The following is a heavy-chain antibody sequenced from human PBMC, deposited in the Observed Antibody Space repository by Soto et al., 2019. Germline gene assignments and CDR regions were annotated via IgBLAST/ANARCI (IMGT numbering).Heavy chain of an antibody. CDR3: TRDLFSSDYSGIPWFDP. J-gene: IGHJ5*02. Sequence: PGGSLRLSCAASGFAFSGSAMYWVRQASGKGPEWVGRIRSKGHNYATEYAASVKGRFTISRDDSKNTAYLQMNSLQTEDTAVYYCTRDLFSSDYSGIPWFDPWGQGTLVTVSS. D-gene: IGHD3-10*01. V-gene: IGHV3-73*01. CDR1: GFAFSGSA. CDR2: IRSKGHNYAT.